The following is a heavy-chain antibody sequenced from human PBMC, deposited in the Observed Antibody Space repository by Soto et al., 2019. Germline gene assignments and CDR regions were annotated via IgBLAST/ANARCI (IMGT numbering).Heavy chain of an antibody. Sequence: ASVKVSCKASGNTFTNFGVTWVRQAPGQGLEWMGWISAYTDDPNYAQKFQGRVTMTIDTSTSTAYLDLRSLTPDDTAVYYCARVIPGAEAWFDPWGQGTLVTVS. CDR2: ISAYTDDP. V-gene: IGHV1-18*01. J-gene: IGHJ5*02. CDR1: GNTFTNFG. CDR3: ARVIPGAEAWFDP. D-gene: IGHD2-2*01.